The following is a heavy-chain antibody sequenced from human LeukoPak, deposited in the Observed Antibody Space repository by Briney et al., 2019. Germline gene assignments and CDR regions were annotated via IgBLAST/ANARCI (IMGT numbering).Heavy chain of an antibody. J-gene: IGHJ6*02. CDR2: INPSGGST. Sequence: ASVTVSCKASGYTFTSYYMPWVRQAPGQGLEWMGIINPSGGSTSYAQKFQGRVTMTRDTSTSTVHMELSSLRSEDTAVYYCARDSWRYFDWSPLYYYGMDVWGQGTTVTVSS. D-gene: IGHD3-9*01. CDR1: GYTFTSYY. CDR3: ARDSWRYFDWSPLYYYGMDV. V-gene: IGHV1-46*01.